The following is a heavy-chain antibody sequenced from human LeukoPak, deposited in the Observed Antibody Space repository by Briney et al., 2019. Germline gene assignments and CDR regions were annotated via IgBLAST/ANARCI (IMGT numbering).Heavy chain of an antibody. D-gene: IGHD3-16*02. CDR3: ARHIGGGIEDMDV. V-gene: IGHV4-59*08. CDR1: GGSIDTYY. Sequence: SETLSLTCTVSGGSIDTYYWSWVRQSPGKGLEWIGYIYVTGNRYNPYLQSRVTISVDTSRNQFFLKMSSVTAADTAVYYCARHIGGGIEDMDVWGKGTKVTVSS. CDR2: IYVTGN. J-gene: IGHJ6*03.